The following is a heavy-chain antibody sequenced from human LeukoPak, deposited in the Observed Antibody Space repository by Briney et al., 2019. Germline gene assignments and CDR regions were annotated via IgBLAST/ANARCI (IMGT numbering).Heavy chain of an antibody. D-gene: IGHD2-15*01. V-gene: IGHV3-7*01. J-gene: IGHJ6*02. CDR1: GFTFSSYW. Sequence: GGSLRLSCAASGFTFSSYWMSWVRQAPGKGLEWVANIKQDGSEKYYVDSVKGRFTISRDNAKNSLYLQMNSLRAEDTAVYYCARDSLGSGGSPAPWHYYYYGMDVWGQGTTVTVSS. CDR2: IKQDGSEK. CDR3: ARDSLGSGGSPAPWHYYYYGMDV.